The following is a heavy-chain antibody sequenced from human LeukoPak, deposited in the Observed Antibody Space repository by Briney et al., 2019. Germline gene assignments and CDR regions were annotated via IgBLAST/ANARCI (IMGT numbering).Heavy chain of an antibody. Sequence: PGGSLRLSCAASGFTFNNYGMHWVRQAPGKGLEWVAIMWYDGGNKHYADSVKGRFTISRDNSKNTPYLQMNSLRAEDTAVYYCARGTGAYFYRMDVWGQGTTVTVSS. J-gene: IGHJ6*02. CDR2: MWYDGGNK. CDR1: GFTFNNYG. D-gene: IGHD7-27*01. V-gene: IGHV3-33*01. CDR3: ARGTGAYFYRMDV.